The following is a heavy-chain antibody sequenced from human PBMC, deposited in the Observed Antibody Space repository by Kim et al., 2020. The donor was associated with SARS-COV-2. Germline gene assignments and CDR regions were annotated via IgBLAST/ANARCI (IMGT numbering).Heavy chain of an antibody. CDR1: GGSFSGYY. D-gene: IGHD3-22*01. Sequence: SETLSLTCAVYGGSFSGYYWSWIRQPPGKGLEWIGEINHSGSTNYNPSLKSRVTISVDTSKNQFSLKLSSVTAADTAVYYCARVRRSSGYHKRGAFDIWGQGTMVTVSS. V-gene: IGHV4-34*01. CDR2: INHSGST. CDR3: ARVRRSSGYHKRGAFDI. J-gene: IGHJ3*02.